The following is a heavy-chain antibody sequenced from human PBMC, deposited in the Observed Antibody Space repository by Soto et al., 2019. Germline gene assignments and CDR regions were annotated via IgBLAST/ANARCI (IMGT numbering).Heavy chain of an antibody. CDR2: ISSSGSTI. CDR3: ASSGGVVVAATPGEGMDV. CDR1: GFSFSSYE. Sequence: LRVSRVAHGFSFSSYEMNWVRQAPGKGLEWVSYISSSGSTIYYADSVKGRFTISRDNAKNSLDLQMNSLRAEDTAVYYCASSGGVVVAATPGEGMDVWGQGTTVTVSS. V-gene: IGHV3-48*03. D-gene: IGHD2-15*01. J-gene: IGHJ6*02.